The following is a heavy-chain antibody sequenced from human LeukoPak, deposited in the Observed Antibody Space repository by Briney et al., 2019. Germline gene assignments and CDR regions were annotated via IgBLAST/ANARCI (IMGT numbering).Heavy chain of an antibody. D-gene: IGHD3-22*01. Sequence: ASVKVSCKASGYTFTSYYMHWVRQAPGQGLEWMGIINPSGGSTSYAQKFQGRVTMTRDMSTSTAYMELSSLRSEDTAVYYCARGEYYYDSSGYSLPRYYFDYWGQGTLVTVSS. J-gene: IGHJ4*02. V-gene: IGHV1-46*01. CDR1: GYTFTSYY. CDR3: ARGEYYYDSSGYSLPRYYFDY. CDR2: INPSGGST.